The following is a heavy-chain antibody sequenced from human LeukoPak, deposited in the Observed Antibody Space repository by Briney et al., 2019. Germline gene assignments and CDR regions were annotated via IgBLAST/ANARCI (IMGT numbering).Heavy chain of an antibody. CDR2: ISSDGSRK. D-gene: IGHD4-17*01. CDR1: RFSFSDYD. CDR3: AKDCNAVTRSYFDY. J-gene: IGHJ4*02. Sequence: GGSLRLSCRASRFSFSDYDMHWVRQAPGKGLEWVAVISSDGSRKHYGDSVKGRFTISRDNSESTLFLQMNSLRAEDTAVYYCAKDCNAVTRSYFDYWGQGTLVTVSS. V-gene: IGHV3-30*18.